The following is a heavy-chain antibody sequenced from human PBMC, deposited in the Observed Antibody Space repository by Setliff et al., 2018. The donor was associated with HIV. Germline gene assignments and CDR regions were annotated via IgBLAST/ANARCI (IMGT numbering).Heavy chain of an antibody. CDR1: GGSFSGFY. D-gene: IGHD3-22*01. J-gene: IGHJ4*02. CDR2: IDHIGRT. V-gene: IGHV4-34*01. CDR3: ARGSYYDTSGYRPGYFDY. Sequence: KPSETLSLTCAVYGGSFSGFYWTWIRQPPGKGLEWIGDIDHIGRTNYNPSLKSRATISVYTTKNQFLLKLRSVTAADTAVYYCARGSYYDTSGYRPGYFDYWGQETLVTVSS.